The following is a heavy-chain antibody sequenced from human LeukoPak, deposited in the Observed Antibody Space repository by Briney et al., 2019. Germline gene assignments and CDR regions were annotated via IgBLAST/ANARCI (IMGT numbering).Heavy chain of an antibody. CDR3: ASLGSRPGYYGSDYYYMDV. V-gene: IGHV4-39*07. Sequence: SETLSLTCTVSGGSISSSTYYWGWIRQPPGKGLEWIGTIYHSGSTNYNPSLKSRVTISVDKSKNQFSLKLSSVTATDTAVYYCASLGSRPGYYGSDYYYMDVWGKGTTVTVSS. J-gene: IGHJ6*03. CDR2: IYHSGST. D-gene: IGHD3-10*01. CDR1: GGSISSSTYY.